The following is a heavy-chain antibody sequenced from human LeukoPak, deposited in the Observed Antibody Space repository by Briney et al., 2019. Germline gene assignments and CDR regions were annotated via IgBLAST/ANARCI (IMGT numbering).Heavy chain of an antibody. Sequence: GGSLRLSCAASGFTFSSYGMHWVRQAPGKGLEWVAVIWYDGSNKYYADSVKGRFTISRDNSKNTLYLQVNSLRAEDTAVYYCAKGYGDHIFLFDYWGQGTLVTVSS. D-gene: IGHD4-17*01. CDR1: GFTFSSYG. J-gene: IGHJ4*02. V-gene: IGHV3-33*06. CDR3: AKGYGDHIFLFDY. CDR2: IWYDGSNK.